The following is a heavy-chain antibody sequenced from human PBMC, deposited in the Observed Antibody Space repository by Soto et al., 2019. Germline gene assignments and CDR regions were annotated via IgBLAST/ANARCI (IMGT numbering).Heavy chain of an antibody. D-gene: IGHD3-9*01. CDR3: ARRHDILTGSDSFDV. Sequence: QVQLQESGPGLVKPSQTLSLTCTLSGGSISSEGYYWTWIRQHPGKGLEWIGDFYYSGTTSYNPSLKRRLTFSVDTSNNRFSLRLSSVTAADTAMYYCARRHDILTGSDSFDVWGRGTMVTVSS. J-gene: IGHJ3*01. CDR1: GGSISSEGYY. V-gene: IGHV4-31*03. CDR2: FYYSGTT.